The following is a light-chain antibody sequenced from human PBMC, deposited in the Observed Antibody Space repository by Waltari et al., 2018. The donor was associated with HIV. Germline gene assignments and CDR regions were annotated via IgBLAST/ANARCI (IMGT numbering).Light chain of an antibody. V-gene: IGLV3-25*03. CDR1: ALPKRY. CDR3: QSADSSGTYRV. CDR2: KDS. Sequence: SYELTQPPSVSVSPGQTARITCSGDALPKRYAYWYQQKPGQAPVLGIYKDSERPSGIPDRFSGSSSGTTVTLTISWVQAEDEADYYCQSADSSGTYRVFGGGTKLTVL. J-gene: IGLJ3*02.